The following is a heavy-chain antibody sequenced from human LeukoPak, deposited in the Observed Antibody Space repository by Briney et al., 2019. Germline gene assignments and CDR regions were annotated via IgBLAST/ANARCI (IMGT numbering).Heavy chain of an antibody. CDR1: GFTFSDYY. CDR2: ISSSSSYT. D-gene: IGHD3-10*01. V-gene: IGHV3-11*06. J-gene: IGHJ4*02. Sequence: PGGSLRLSCAASGFTFSDYYMSWIRQAPGKGLEWVSYISSSSSYTNYADSVKGRFTTSRDNAKNSLYLQMNSLRAEDTAVYYCARRGQGSGSYYNRYYFDYWGQGTLVTVSS. CDR3: ARRGQGSGSYYNRYYFDY.